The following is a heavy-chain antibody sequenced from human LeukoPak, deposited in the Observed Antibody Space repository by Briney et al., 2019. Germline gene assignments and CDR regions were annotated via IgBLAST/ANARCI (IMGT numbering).Heavy chain of an antibody. CDR2: TYFKSQWYY. V-gene: IGHV6-1*01. CDR3: ARGGHFDY. D-gene: IGHD6-25*01. J-gene: IGHJ4*02. Sequence: SQTLTLTCAISGDSVSSDSSPWNWFRQSPARGLEWLGRTYFKSQWYYDYAESVKSRITINPDTSKNQYSLQRNSVTAEDTPVYYCARGGHFDYWGQGALVTVSS. CDR1: GDSVSSDSSP.